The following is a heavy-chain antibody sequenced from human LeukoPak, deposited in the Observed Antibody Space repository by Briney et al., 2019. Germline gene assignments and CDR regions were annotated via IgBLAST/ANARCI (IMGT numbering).Heavy chain of an antibody. CDR3: ARSTAPIVVVPAAPLDY. Sequence: GGSLRISFKGSGYSFTSYWISWVRPMPGKGLEWMGSIDPSDSYTNYSPSFQGHVTISADKSISTAYLQWSSLKASDTAMYYCARSTAPIVVVPAAPLDYWGQGTLVTVSS. V-gene: IGHV5-10-1*01. J-gene: IGHJ4*02. D-gene: IGHD2-2*01. CDR1: GYSFTSYW. CDR2: IDPSDSYT.